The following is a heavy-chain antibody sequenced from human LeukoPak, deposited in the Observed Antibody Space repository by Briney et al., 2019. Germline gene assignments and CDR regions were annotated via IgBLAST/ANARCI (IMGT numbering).Heavy chain of an antibody. CDR1: GGSISSSSYY. V-gene: IGHV4-39*01. CDR3: ARLRSAPGSGPSDY. Sequence: SETLSLTCTVSGGSISSSSYYWGWIRQPPGKGLEWIGSIYYSGSTYYNPSLKSRVTISVDTSKNQFSLKLSSVTAADTAVYYCARLRSAPGSGPSDYWGQGTLVTVSS. D-gene: IGHD6-13*01. CDR2: IYYSGST. J-gene: IGHJ4*02.